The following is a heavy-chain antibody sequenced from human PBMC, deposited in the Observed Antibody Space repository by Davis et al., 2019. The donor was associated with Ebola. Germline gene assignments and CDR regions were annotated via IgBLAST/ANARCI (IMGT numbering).Heavy chain of an antibody. Sequence: SETLSLTCAVYGGSFSGYYWSWIRQPPGKGLEWIGEINHSGSTNYNPPLKSRVTITVDTSKNQFSLKLRSVNDADTAVYYCARQGWSGYSLRHWLDPWGRGTLVTVSS. D-gene: IGHD3-3*01. CDR3: ARQGWSGYSLRHWLDP. CDR2: INHSGST. CDR1: GGSFSGYY. J-gene: IGHJ5*02. V-gene: IGHV4-34*01.